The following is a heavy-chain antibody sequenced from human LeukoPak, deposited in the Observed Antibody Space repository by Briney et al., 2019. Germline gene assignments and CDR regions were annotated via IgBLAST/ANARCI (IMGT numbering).Heavy chain of an antibody. J-gene: IGHJ6*03. V-gene: IGHV3-9*03. CDR2: FSWNSGSI. CDR3: AKGVLDYYYMDV. CDR1: GFTFDDYA. Sequence: GRSLRLSCAASGFTFDDYAMHWVRQAPGKGLEWVSGFSWNSGSIGYADSVKGRFTISRDNAKNSLYLQMNSLGAEDMALYYYAKGVLDYYYMDVWGKGTTVTVSS.